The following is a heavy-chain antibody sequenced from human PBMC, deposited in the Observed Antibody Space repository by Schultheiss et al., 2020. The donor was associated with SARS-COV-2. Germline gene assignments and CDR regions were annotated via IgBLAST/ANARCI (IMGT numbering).Heavy chain of an antibody. Sequence: SETLSLTCTVSGGSISSYYWSWIRQPPGKGLEWIGYIYYSGSTNYNPSLKSRVTMSVDTSKNQFSLKLSSVTAADTAVYYCASTGYYDSSVGGMDVWGQGTTVTVSS. CDR3: ASTGYYDSSVGGMDV. CDR2: IYYSGST. J-gene: IGHJ6*02. D-gene: IGHD3-22*01. V-gene: IGHV4-59*12. CDR1: GGSISSYY.